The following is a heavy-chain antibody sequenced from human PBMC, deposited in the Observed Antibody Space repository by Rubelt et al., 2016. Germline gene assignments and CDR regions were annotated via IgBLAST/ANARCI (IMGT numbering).Heavy chain of an antibody. J-gene: IGHJ4*02. Sequence: GRGLEWVAVISYDGSNKYYADSVKGRFTISRDNSKNTLYLQMNSLRAEDTAVYYCAKSVVLWFGEPYFDYWGQGTLVTVSS. CDR2: ISYDGSNK. CDR3: AKSVVLWFGEPYFDY. V-gene: IGHV3-30*18. D-gene: IGHD3-10*01.